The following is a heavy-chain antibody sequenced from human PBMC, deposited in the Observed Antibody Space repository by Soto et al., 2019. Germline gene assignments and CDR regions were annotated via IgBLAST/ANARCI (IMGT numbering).Heavy chain of an antibody. CDR1: GYSFTSYW. D-gene: IGHD4-17*01. CDR3: ARHRGATVTTWGGAFDI. Sequence: PGESLKISCKGSGYSFTSYWISWVRQMPGKGLEWMGRIDPSDSYTNYSPSFQGHVTISADKSISAAYLQWSSLKASDTAMYYCARHRGATVTTWGGAFDIWGQGTMVTV. V-gene: IGHV5-10-1*01. J-gene: IGHJ3*02. CDR2: IDPSDSYT.